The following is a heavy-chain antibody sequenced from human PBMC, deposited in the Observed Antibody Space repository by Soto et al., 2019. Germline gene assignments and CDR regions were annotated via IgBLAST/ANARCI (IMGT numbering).Heavy chain of an antibody. CDR3: ARDGYSYGYRWFDP. CDR2: IYYSGST. D-gene: IGHD5-18*01. Sequence: QVQLQESGPGLVKPSQTLSLTCTVSGGSISSGGYYWSWIRQHPGKGLEWIGYIYYSGSTYYNPSIKSRVTISVDTSKNQFSLKLSSVTAADTAVYYCARDGYSYGYRWFDPWGQGTLVTVSS. CDR1: GGSISSGGYY. J-gene: IGHJ5*02. V-gene: IGHV4-31*03.